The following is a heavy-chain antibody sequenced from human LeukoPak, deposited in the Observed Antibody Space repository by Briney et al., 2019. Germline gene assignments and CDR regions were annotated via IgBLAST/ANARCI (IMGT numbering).Heavy chain of an antibody. V-gene: IGHV3-30*18. Sequence: PGGSLRLSCDTSGFTFTNYAMHWVRQAPGKGLEWVAVISYDGSNKYYADSVKGRFTISRDNSKNTLYLQINSLRPEDAAVYYCANLPLWGQGTLVTVSS. CDR1: GFTFTNYA. J-gene: IGHJ4*02. CDR2: ISYDGSNK. CDR3: ANLPL.